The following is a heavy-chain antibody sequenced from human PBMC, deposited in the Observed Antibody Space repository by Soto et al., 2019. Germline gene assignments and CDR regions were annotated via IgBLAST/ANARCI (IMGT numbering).Heavy chain of an antibody. Sequence: SETLSLTCTVSGGSVSSGSYYWSWIRQPPGKGLEWIGYIYYSGSTNYNPSLKSRVTISVDTSKNQFSLKLSSVTAADTAVYYCARGYSSSWYKYFDYWGQGTLVTVSS. V-gene: IGHV4-61*01. J-gene: IGHJ4*02. CDR2: IYYSGST. D-gene: IGHD6-13*01. CDR3: ARGYSSSWYKYFDY. CDR1: GGSVSSGSYY.